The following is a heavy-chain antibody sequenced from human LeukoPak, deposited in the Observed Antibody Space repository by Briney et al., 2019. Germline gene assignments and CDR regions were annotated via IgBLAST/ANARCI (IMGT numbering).Heavy chain of an antibody. CDR2: IIPIFGTA. D-gene: IGHD4-17*01. CDR1: GGTFSSYA. CDR3: ARDQSPYYGDYDLGAFGI. Sequence: ASVKVSCKASGGTFSSYATSWVRQAPGRGLEWMGKIIPIFGTANYAEKFQGRVTITTDESTSAAYMELNSLRSEDTAVYYCARDQSPYYGDYDLGAFGIWGQGTMVTVSS. V-gene: IGHV1-69*05. J-gene: IGHJ3*02.